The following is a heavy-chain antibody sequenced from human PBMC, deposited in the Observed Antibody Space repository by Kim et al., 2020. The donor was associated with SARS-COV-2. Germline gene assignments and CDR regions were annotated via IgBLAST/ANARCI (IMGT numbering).Heavy chain of an antibody. CDR3: ARGIAARPAAGK. J-gene: IGHJ1*01. D-gene: IGHD6-6*01. Sequence: CADSVKGALTISRDNTKNSLYLQMNRLRAEDTAFYYCARGIAARPAAGKWGQGTLVTVSS. V-gene: IGHV3-11*01.